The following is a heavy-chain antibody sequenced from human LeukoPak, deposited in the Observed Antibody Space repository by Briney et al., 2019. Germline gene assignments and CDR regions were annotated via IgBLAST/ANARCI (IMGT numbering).Heavy chain of an antibody. CDR3: VKGGYGSGSIDGFDI. D-gene: IGHD3-10*01. Sequence: GGSLILSCSASGFIFSYYAMHWVRQAPGKGLEYVSAINSNGGGTYYADSVKGRFTISRDNSKNTLYLQLSSLRAEDTAVYFCVKGGYGSGSIDGFDIWGQGTLVTVSS. CDR2: INSNGGGT. V-gene: IGHV3-64D*06. J-gene: IGHJ3*02. CDR1: GFIFSYYA.